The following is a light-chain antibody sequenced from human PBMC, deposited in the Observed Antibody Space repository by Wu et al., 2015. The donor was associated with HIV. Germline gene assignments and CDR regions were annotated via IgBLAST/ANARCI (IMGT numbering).Light chain of an antibody. J-gene: IGKJ2*01. CDR3: QQYGTSPRYT. V-gene: IGKV3-20*01. Sequence: EIVLTQSPGTLSLSPGERATLSCRATQDVSSTYLGWYQQKPGQAPRLLIYGASSKETGIPDRFSGTGSGTNFTLTISSLEPEDFAVYYCQQYGTSPRYTFGQGTKLEIK. CDR2: GAS. CDR1: QDVSSTY.